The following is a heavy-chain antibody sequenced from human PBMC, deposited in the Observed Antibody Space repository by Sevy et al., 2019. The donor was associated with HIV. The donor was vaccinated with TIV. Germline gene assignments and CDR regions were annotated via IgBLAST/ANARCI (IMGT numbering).Heavy chain of an antibody. CDR2: IYSDGDT. V-gene: IGHV3-66*04. D-gene: IGHD2-8*02. CDR1: GFTVSGNY. CDR3: AKRRVQSGLSGGGANYGMDV. J-gene: IGHJ6*02. Sequence: GGSLRLSCAASGFTVSGNYMTWVRQAPGEGLEWVSIIYSDGDTFYADSVKGRFTLSRDNSKNTVYLQINSLRADDTAVYYCAKRRVQSGLSGGGANYGMDVCGRGTTVTVSS.